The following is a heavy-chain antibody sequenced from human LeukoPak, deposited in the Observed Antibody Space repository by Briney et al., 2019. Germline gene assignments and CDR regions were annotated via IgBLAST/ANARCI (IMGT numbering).Heavy chain of an antibody. CDR2: ISYDGSNK. CDR3: ARGEYYSDTSSYFDY. V-gene: IGHV3-30*03. D-gene: IGHD3-22*01. CDR1: GFTFSSYG. Sequence: GRSLRLSCAASGFTFSSYGMNWVRQAPGKGLEWVAVISYDGSNKYYADSVKGRFTISRDNSKNTLFVQMSSLRAEDMAVYYCARGEYYSDTSSYFDYWGQGTLVTVSS. J-gene: IGHJ4*02.